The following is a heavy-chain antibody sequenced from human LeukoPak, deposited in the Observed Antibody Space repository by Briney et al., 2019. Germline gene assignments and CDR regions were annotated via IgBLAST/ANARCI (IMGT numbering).Heavy chain of an antibody. CDR3: ARLAQFEGAFDI. Sequence: GGSLRLSCAASGFTFSSYAMHWVRQAPGKGLEWVAVISYDGSNKYYADSVKGRFTISRDNSKNTLYLQMNSLRAEDTAVYYCARLAQFEGAFDIWGQGTMVTVSS. CDR1: GFTFSSYA. J-gene: IGHJ3*02. CDR2: ISYDGSNK. D-gene: IGHD5-24*01. V-gene: IGHV3-30-3*01.